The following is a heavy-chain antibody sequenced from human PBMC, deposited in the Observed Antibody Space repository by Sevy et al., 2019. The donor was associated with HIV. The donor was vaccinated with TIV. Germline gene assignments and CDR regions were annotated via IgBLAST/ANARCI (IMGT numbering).Heavy chain of an antibody. CDR1: GFTFSSYG. CDR3: AKDPRVTISGTTNYYYSMDV. CDR2: IRHGGGNR. D-gene: IGHD1-7*01. V-gene: IGHV3-30*02. Sequence: GGSLRLSCAASGFTFSSYGMHWVRQVPGKGLEWVAFIRHGGGNRYYVDSVKGQFTISRDNSKNTLYLQMNSLRTEDTAISYCAKDPRVTISGTTNYYYSMDVWGKGTTVTVSS. J-gene: IGHJ6*03.